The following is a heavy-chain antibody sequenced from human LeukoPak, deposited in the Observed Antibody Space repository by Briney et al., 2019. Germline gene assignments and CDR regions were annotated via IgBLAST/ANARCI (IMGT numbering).Heavy chain of an antibody. CDR2: IIPIFGTA. D-gene: IGHD4-17*01. CDR1: GGTFSSYA. CDR3: ARGGVYGDYETRFDY. J-gene: IGHJ4*02. V-gene: IGHV1-69*05. Sequence: SVKVSCKASGGTFSSYAISWVRQAPGQGLEWMGRIIPIFGTANYAQKFQGRVTITTDESMSTAYMELSSLRSEDTAVYYCARGGVYGDYETRFDYWGQGALVTVSS.